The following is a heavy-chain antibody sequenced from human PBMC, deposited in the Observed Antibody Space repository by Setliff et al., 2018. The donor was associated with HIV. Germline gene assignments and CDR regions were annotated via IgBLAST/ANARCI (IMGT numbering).Heavy chain of an antibody. Sequence: GASVKVSCKASGYTFTSSGITWVRQAPGQGLEWMGRFHPYSGHTNYAQNFQGRVTLTRDTSISTAYMEVSNLRSDDTAVYYCATDDYNGDSFDNWGQGTLVTVSS. CDR3: ATDDYNGDSFDN. D-gene: IGHD4-4*01. V-gene: IGHV1-2*06. CDR2: FHPYSGHT. CDR1: GYTFTSSG. J-gene: IGHJ4*02.